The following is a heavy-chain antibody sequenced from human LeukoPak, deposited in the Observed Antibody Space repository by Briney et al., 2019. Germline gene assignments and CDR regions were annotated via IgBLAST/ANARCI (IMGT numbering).Heavy chain of an antibody. CDR2: ISAYNGNT. Sequence: ASVKVSCKASVYTFTSCGISWVRQAPRQGLEWMGWISAYNGNTNYAQKLQGRVTMTTDTSTSTAYMELRSLRSDDTAVYYCARAGVHDYGDYGLRDYYYYGMDVWGQGTTVTVSS. V-gene: IGHV1-18*01. CDR1: VYTFTSCG. D-gene: IGHD4-17*01. CDR3: ARAGVHDYGDYGLRDYYYYGMDV. J-gene: IGHJ6*02.